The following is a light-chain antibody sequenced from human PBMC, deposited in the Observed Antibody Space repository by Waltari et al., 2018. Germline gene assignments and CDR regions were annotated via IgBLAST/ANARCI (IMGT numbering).Light chain of an antibody. CDR1: QSVSRT. V-gene: IGKV3-20*01. J-gene: IGKJ1*01. CDR2: GAS. Sequence: IVLTQSPGTLSLSPGERATLSCRASQSVSRTLAWYQQKPGQVPKLLIYGASIRATGIPDRFTGSGSGTDFSLTISSLEPEDFAIYFCQHYVRLPATFGQGTKVEIK. CDR3: QHYVRLPAT.